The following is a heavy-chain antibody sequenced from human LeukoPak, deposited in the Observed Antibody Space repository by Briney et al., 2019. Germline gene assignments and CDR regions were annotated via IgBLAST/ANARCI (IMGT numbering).Heavy chain of an antibody. CDR1: GFTFSDYY. Sequence: GGSLRLSCAASGFTFSDYYMSWLRQAPGKGLEWVSYIVGSSSNIYYADSVKGRFTISRDNAKNSLYLQMDSLRAEDTAVYYCATDSPETAAFDYWGQGTLVTVSS. CDR3: ATDSPETAAFDY. V-gene: IGHV3-11*04. J-gene: IGHJ4*02. D-gene: IGHD1-1*01. CDR2: IVGSSSNI.